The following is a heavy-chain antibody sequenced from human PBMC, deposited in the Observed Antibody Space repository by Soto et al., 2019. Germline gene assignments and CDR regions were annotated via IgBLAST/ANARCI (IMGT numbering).Heavy chain of an antibody. CDR2: IDWDDDK. Sequence: SGPTLVNPTQTLTLTCTFSGFSLSTSGMCVSWIRQPPGKSLDWLALIDWDDDKYYSTSLKTRLTISKDTSKNQVVLTMTNMDTVDTATYYCARTPGYSRSWYKNYYYYVMDVWGPATRVTVSS. J-gene: IGHJ6*02. D-gene: IGHD6-13*01. CDR1: GFSLSTSGMC. V-gene: IGHV2-70*01. CDR3: ARTPGYSRSWYKNYYYYVMDV.